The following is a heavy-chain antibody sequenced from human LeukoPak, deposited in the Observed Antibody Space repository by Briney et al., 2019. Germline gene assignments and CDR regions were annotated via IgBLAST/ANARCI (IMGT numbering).Heavy chain of an antibody. Sequence: GESLKISCKGSGYSFTSYWISWVRQMPGKGLEWMGRIDPSDSYTNYSPSFQGHVTISADKSISTAYLQWSSLKASDTAMYYCARHPRLQSAIGYWGQGTLVTVSS. J-gene: IGHJ4*02. CDR2: IDPSDSYT. CDR3: ARHPRLQSAIGY. V-gene: IGHV5-10-1*01. CDR1: GYSFTSYW. D-gene: IGHD4-11*01.